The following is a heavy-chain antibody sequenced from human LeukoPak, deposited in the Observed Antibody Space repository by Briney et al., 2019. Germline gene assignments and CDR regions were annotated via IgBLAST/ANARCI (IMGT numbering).Heavy chain of an antibody. CDR3: ARAGTMRWLQFSGAFDI. J-gene: IGHJ3*02. CDR1: GFTFSSYD. V-gene: IGHV3-13*01. Sequence: PGGSLRLSCAASGFTFSSYDMHWVRQATGKGLEWVSAIGTAGDTYYPGSVKGRFTISRENAKNSLYLQMNSLRAKDTAVYYCARAGTMRWLQFSGAFDIWGQGTMVTVSS. D-gene: IGHD5-24*01. CDR2: IGTAGDT.